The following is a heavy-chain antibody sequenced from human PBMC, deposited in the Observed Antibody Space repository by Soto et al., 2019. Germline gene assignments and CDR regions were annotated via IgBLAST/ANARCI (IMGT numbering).Heavy chain of an antibody. J-gene: IGHJ6*02. Sequence: ASVKVSCKASGGTFSSYAISWVRQAPGQGLEWMGGIIPIFGTANYAQKFQGRVTITADESTSTAYMELSSLRSEDTAVYYCASPLYSSGWFYYGMDVWGQGTTVTVSS. CDR2: IIPIFGTA. CDR3: ASPLYSSGWFYYGMDV. D-gene: IGHD6-19*01. V-gene: IGHV1-69*13. CDR1: GGTFSSYA.